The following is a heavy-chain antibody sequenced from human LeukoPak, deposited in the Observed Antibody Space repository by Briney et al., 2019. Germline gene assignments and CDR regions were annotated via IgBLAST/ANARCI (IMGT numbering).Heavy chain of an antibody. CDR1: GFDFSNNG. CDR3: AKDIAVSDSDFDY. CDR2: IRYDAANQ. Sequence: GGSLRLSCGAPGFDFSNNGMHWVRQAPGKGLEWVAFIRYDAANQYYADSVKGRFTISRDNSKNTLYLEMDSLRSEDTAIYHCAKDIAVSDSDFDYWGQGTLVTVTS. D-gene: IGHD6-19*01. J-gene: IGHJ4*02. V-gene: IGHV3-30*02.